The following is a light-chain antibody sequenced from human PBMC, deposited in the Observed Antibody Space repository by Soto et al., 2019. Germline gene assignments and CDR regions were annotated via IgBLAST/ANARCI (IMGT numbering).Light chain of an antibody. J-gene: IGKJ3*01. Sequence: IQMNQSPSSLSASVGDRVAITCRASQGISKYLAWYQQKPGKVPKLLIYAASTLQSGVPSRFSGSRTGTDFSLTISSLQPEDVATYYCQKYNSAPSAFGPVNKVYIK. V-gene: IGKV1-27*01. CDR1: QGISKY. CDR3: QKYNSAPSA. CDR2: AAS.